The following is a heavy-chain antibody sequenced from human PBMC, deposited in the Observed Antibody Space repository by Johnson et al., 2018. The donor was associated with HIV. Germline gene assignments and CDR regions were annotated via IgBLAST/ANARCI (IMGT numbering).Heavy chain of an antibody. CDR2: IYSGGNT. D-gene: IGHD6-13*01. CDR3: ARDSSSSVGAFDI. CDR1: GFTVSGNY. Sequence: VQLVESGGGLVQPGGSLRLSCAASGFTVSGNYMNWVRQAPGKGLEWVSVIYSGGNTYYTDSVQGRFTISRDNSKNTLYLQINSLRAEDTAVYYCARDSSSSVGAFDIWGQGTMVTVSS. V-gene: IGHV3-66*01. J-gene: IGHJ3*02.